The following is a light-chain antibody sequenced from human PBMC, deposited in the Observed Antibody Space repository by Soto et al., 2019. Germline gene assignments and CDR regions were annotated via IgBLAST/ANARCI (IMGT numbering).Light chain of an antibody. J-gene: IGKJ1*01. Sequence: EIVMTQSPSTLSVSPGERATVSCRASQSVSRNLAWFQQKPGQAPRLLIYGASTRASGIPARFSGSGSGTEFTLTISSLQSEDFAVYYCQQYNNWQTFGQGTKVEIK. CDR3: QQYNNWQT. CDR2: GAS. V-gene: IGKV3-15*01. CDR1: QSVSRN.